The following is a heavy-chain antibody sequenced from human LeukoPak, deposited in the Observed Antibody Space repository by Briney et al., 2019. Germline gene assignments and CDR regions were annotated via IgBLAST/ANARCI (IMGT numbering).Heavy chain of an antibody. V-gene: IGHV6-1*01. Sequence: SQTLSLTCAISGDSVSSNSAAWNWIRQSPSRGLECQGRTYYRSKRYNDYALSVKSRITTNPDTSKNQFSLQLNSVTAADTAVYYCARVCGVLKHWYFDLWGRGPLVTVSS. J-gene: IGHJ2*01. CDR2: TYYRSKRYN. CDR1: GDSVSSNSAA. D-gene: IGHD2-8*01. CDR3: ARVCGVLKHWYFDL.